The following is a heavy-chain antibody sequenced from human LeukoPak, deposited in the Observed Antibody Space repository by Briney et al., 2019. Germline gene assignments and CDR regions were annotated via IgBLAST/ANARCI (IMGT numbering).Heavy chain of an antibody. CDR3: AKGGYRNPKHARFFDY. CDR2: IRYDGSNK. CDR1: GFTFSSYG. J-gene: IGHJ4*02. Sequence: GGSLRLSCAASGFTFSSYGMHWVRQAPGKGQEWVAFIRYDGSNKYYADSVKGRFTISRDNSKSTLYLQMMSLSAEDRAVYYSAKGGYRNPKHARFFDYWGQGTLVTVSS. D-gene: IGHD5-24*01. V-gene: IGHV3-30*02.